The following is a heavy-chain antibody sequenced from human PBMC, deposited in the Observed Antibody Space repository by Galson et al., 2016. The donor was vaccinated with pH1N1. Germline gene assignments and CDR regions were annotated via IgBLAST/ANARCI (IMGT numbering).Heavy chain of an antibody. J-gene: IGHJ4*02. CDR3: ARDSGDGWGTYRDHFDY. CDR2: ISTSGSQI. D-gene: IGHD3-16*02. Sequence: SLRLSCAGSGFTFSSYEMNWVRQVPGKGLDWIAYISTSGSQISYADSVRGRFTISRDNAQNALYLQMDGLRAEDTAVYYCARDSGDGWGTYRDHFDYWGQGALVTVSS. CDR1: GFTFSSYE. V-gene: IGHV3-48*03.